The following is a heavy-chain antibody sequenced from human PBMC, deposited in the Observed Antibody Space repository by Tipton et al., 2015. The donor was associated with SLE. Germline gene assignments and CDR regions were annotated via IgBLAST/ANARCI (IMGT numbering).Heavy chain of an antibody. CDR3: AKEPNTGWPNFDY. CDR2: IRADGSYT. CDR1: GFTFDGYS. J-gene: IGHJ4*02. D-gene: IGHD6-19*01. V-gene: IGHV3-43*01. Sequence: SLRLSCAASGFTFDGYSMHWVRQPPGKGLEWVSLIRADGSYTYYADSVKGRFTISRDNGKNSLYLQMSSLTTEDTAFYYCAKEPNTGWPNFDYWGQGTLVTVSA.